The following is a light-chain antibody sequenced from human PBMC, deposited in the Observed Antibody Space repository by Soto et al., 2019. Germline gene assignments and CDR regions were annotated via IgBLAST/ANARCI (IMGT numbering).Light chain of an antibody. J-gene: IGKJ1*01. CDR2: DAS. CDR3: QQYNSYSGT. CDR1: QSISSW. V-gene: IGKV1-5*01. Sequence: DIQMTQCPSTLCKSVADTATITCLASQSISSWLAWYQQKPGKAPKLLLYDASSLESGVPSRLSGSGCGTEFTLTISSLQPDDFATYYCQQYNSYSGTFGQGTKVDIK.